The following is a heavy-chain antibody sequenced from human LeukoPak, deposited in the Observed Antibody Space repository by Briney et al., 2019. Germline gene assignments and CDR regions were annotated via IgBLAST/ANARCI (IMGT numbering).Heavy chain of an antibody. CDR3: ARDLGYCSGGSCYWGYYFDY. CDR2: IHPNSGGT. D-gene: IGHD2-15*01. Sequence: ASVKVSCKASGYTFTGYYMHWVRQAPGQGLEWMGWIHPNSGGTNYAQKFQGWVTMTRDTSISTAYMELSRLRSDDTAVYYCARDLGYCSGGSCYWGYYFDYWGQGTLVTVSS. V-gene: IGHV1-2*04. CDR1: GYTFTGYY. J-gene: IGHJ4*02.